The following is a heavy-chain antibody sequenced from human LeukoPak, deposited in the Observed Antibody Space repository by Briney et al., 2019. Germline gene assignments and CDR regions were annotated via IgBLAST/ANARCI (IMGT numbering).Heavy chain of an antibody. V-gene: IGHV4-59*01. CDR1: GGSISSYY. CDR2: IYYSGGT. J-gene: IGHJ3*02. D-gene: IGHD3-3*02. Sequence: SETLSLTCTVSGGSISSYYWSWIRQPPGKGLEWIGYIYYSGGTNYNPSLKSRVTISVDTSKNQFSLKLSSVTAADTAVYYCARGGGIRSAFDIWGQGTMVTVSS. CDR3: ARGGGIRSAFDI.